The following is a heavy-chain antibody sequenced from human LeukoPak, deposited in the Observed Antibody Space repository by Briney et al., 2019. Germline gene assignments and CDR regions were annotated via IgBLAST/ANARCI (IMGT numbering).Heavy chain of an antibody. D-gene: IGHD3-10*01. J-gene: IGHJ4*02. CDR1: GFTFSSYE. CDR2: ISSSGSTI. Sequence: GGSLRLSCAAPGFTFSSYEMNWVRQAPGKGLEWVSYISSSGSTIYYADSVKGRFTISRDNAKNSLYLQMNSLRAEDTAVYYCARVVRGVGYYFDYWGQGTLVTVSS. CDR3: ARVVRGVGYYFDY. V-gene: IGHV3-48*03.